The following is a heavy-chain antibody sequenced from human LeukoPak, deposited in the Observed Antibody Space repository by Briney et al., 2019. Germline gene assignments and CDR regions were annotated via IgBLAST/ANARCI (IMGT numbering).Heavy chain of an antibody. J-gene: IGHJ3*02. V-gene: IGHV3-7*03. Sequence: GGSLRLSCAASGFTFSIYWMSWVRQAPGKGLEWVASIKEDGSEKYYVDSVKGRLTISRDNAKNSLYLQMNSLRAEDTAVYYCAKYLAYCGGDCYSNDAFDIWGQGTMVTVSS. CDR2: IKEDGSEK. CDR1: GFTFSIYW. D-gene: IGHD2-21*02. CDR3: AKYLAYCGGDCYSNDAFDI.